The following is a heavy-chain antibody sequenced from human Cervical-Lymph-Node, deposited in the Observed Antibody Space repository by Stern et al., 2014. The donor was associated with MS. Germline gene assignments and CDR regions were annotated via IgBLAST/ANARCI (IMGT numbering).Heavy chain of an antibody. CDR3: AKDGFYGDYAEYFQH. CDR1: GFTFSSYG. D-gene: IGHD4-17*01. V-gene: IGHV3-30*18. CDR2: ISYDGSNK. Sequence: VQLVQSGGGVVQPGRSLRLSCAASGFTFSSYGMHWVRQAPGKGLEWVAVISYDGSNKYYADSVKGRFTISRDNSKNTLYLQMNSLRAEDTAVYYCAKDGFYGDYAEYFQHWGQGTLVTVSS. J-gene: IGHJ1*01.